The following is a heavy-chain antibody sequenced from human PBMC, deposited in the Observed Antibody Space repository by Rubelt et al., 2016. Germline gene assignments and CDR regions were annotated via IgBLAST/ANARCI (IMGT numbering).Heavy chain of an antibody. CDR3: ARIKSGMATISRVQEREMDV. D-gene: IGHD5-24*01. CDR2: IYYSGST. CDR1: GGSISSYY. J-gene: IGHJ6*02. V-gene: IGHV4-59*08. Sequence: QVQLQESGPGLVKPSETLSLTCTVSGGSISSYYWSWIRQPPGKGLEWIGYIYYSGSTNYNPSLKSRVTISVDTSKNQFPLKLSSVTAADTAVYYCARIKSGMATISRVQEREMDVWGQGTTVTVSS.